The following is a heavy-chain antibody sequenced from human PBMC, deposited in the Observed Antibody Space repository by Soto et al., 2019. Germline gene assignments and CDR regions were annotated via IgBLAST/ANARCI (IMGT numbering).Heavy chain of an antibody. J-gene: IGHJ4*02. CDR2: IYYSGST. Sequence: SETLSLTCTVSGGSISSYYWSWIRQPPGKGLEWIGYIYYSGSTNYNPSLKSRVTISVDTSKNQFSLKLSSVTAADTAVYYCARHTAKYSSSSGVAYYFDYWGQGTLVTVSS. V-gene: IGHV4-59*08. CDR3: ARHTAKYSSSSGVAYYFDY. D-gene: IGHD6-6*01. CDR1: GGSISSYY.